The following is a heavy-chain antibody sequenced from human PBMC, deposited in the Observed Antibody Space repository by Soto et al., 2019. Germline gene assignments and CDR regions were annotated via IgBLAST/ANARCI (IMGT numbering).Heavy chain of an antibody. D-gene: IGHD6-13*01. CDR1: GFTFSSYG. V-gene: IGHV3-33*01. CDR3: ARDSVAAAGTYGGWFDP. J-gene: IGHJ5*02. Sequence: QVQLVESGGGVVQPGRSLRLSCAASGFTFSSYGMHWVRQAPGKGLEWVAVIWYDGSNKYYADSVKGRFTISRDNSKNTLYLQMNSLRAEDTAVYYCARDSVAAAGTYGGWFDPWGQGTLVTVSS. CDR2: IWYDGSNK.